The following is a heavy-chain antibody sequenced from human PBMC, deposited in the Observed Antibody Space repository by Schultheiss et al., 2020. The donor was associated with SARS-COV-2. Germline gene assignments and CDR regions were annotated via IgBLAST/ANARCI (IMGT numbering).Heavy chain of an antibody. CDR1: GFTFSTYA. Sequence: GESLKISCAASGFTFSTYAMNWVRQAPGKGLEWVSYISSSSSTIYYADSVKGRFTISRDNAKNSLYLQMNSLRVEDTALYYCARAPMDNNSWTSDYWGQGTLVTVSS. CDR2: ISSSSSTI. J-gene: IGHJ4*02. CDR3: ARAPMDNNSWTSDY. D-gene: IGHD6-13*01. V-gene: IGHV3-48*01.